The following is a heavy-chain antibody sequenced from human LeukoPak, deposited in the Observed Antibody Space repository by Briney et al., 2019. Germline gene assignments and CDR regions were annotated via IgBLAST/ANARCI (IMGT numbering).Heavy chain of an antibody. CDR1: GYTFTSYY. CDR3: ARGPLGDYYRSGGSCYILENWFDP. J-gene: IGHJ5*02. D-gene: IGHD2-15*01. CDR2: INPSGGST. V-gene: IGHV1-46*01. Sequence: GASVKVSCKASGYTFTSYYMHWVRQAPGQGLEWMGIINPSGGSTSYAQKFQGRVTMTRDTSTSTVYMELSSLRSEDTAVYYCARGPLGDYYRSGGSCYILENWFDPWGQGTLVTVSS.